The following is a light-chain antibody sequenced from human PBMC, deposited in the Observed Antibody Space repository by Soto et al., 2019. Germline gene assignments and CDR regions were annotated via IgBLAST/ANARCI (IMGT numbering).Light chain of an antibody. CDR2: DAS. V-gene: IGKV1-5*01. J-gene: IGKJ4*01. CDR3: QQYGNYPLT. CDR1: QSVSSC. Sequence: DILMTQSPSTLSASAGDRVTITCRASQSVSSCLAWYQQKPGRAPKFLIYDASTSESGVPSRFSGSGSGTEFTLTISTLQPEDFATYYCQQYGNYPLTFGGGTKVDI.